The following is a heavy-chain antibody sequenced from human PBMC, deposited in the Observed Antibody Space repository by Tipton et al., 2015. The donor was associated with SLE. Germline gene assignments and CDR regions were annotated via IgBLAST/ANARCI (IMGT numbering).Heavy chain of an antibody. D-gene: IGHD6-13*01. CDR2: INHSGRT. CDR1: GGSISSSSFY. J-gene: IGHJ5*02. V-gene: IGHV4-39*07. Sequence: TLSLTCTVSGGSISSSSFYWGWFRQPPGNGLEWIGEINHSGRTNYNPSLKSRVTISVDTSKNQFSLKLSSVTAADTAVYYCARLRYSSSWLGWFDPWGQGTLVTVSS. CDR3: ARLRYSSSWLGWFDP.